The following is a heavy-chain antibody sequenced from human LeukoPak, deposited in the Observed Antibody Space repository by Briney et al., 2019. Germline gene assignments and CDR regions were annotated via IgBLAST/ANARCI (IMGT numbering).Heavy chain of an antibody. D-gene: IGHD2-21*01. J-gene: IGHJ4*02. CDR3: ARRIPTFFFDY. CDR1: GGSISRSSYY. CDR2: IYYSGST. V-gene: IGHV4-39*01. Sequence: SETLSLTCTVSGGSISRSSYYWGWVRQPPGKGLDWIGSIYYSGSTYYNPSLKSRVNISVDTSKNHISRKLTSVTAADTAVYYCARRIPTFFFDYWGQGTLVTVSS.